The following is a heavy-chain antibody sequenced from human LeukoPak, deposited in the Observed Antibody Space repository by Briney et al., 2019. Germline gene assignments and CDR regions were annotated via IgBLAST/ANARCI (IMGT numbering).Heavy chain of an antibody. J-gene: IGHJ4*02. V-gene: IGHV3-23*01. Sequence: GGSLRLSCAASGLTFSSYAMSWVRQAPGKGLEWVSAISGSGGSTYYADSVKGRFTISRDNSKNTLYLQMNSLRAEDTAVYYCAKTDSSGYYPTYYFDYWGQGTLVTVSS. D-gene: IGHD3-22*01. CDR2: ISGSGGST. CDR3: AKTDSSGYYPTYYFDY. CDR1: GLTFSSYA.